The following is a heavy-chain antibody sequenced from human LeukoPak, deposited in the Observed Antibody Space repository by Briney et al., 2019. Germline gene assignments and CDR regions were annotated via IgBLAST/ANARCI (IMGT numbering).Heavy chain of an antibody. D-gene: IGHD3-9*01. CDR3: ARDRYYDILTGYYELDY. Sequence: GASVKVSCKASGYTFTSYAMNWVRQAPGQGLEWMGWISAYNGNTNYAQKLQGRVTMTTDTSTSTAYMELRSLRSDDTAVYYCARDRYYDILTGYYELDYWGQGTLVTVSS. CDR2: ISAYNGNT. J-gene: IGHJ4*02. CDR1: GYTFTSYA. V-gene: IGHV1-18*01.